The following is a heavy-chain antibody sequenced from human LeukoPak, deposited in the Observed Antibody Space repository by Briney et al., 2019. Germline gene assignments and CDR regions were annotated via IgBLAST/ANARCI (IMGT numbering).Heavy chain of an antibody. Sequence: GGSLRLSCAASGFTFSSYAMSWVRQAPGKGLEWVSAISGSGGSTYYADSVKGRFTISRDNSKNTLYLQMNSLRAEDTAVYHCAKAFRPFYNCYDSSGYADYWGQGTLVTVSS. CDR1: GFTFSSYA. CDR2: ISGSGGST. D-gene: IGHD3-22*01. V-gene: IGHV3-23*01. J-gene: IGHJ4*02. CDR3: AKAFRPFYNCYDSSGYADY.